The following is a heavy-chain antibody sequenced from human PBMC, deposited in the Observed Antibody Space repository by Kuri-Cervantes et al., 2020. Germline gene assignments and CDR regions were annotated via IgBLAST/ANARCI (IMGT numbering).Heavy chain of an antibody. CDR3: ARDSRVGWFDP. CDR1: GFTFSSYS. D-gene: IGHD2-15*01. J-gene: IGHJ5*02. V-gene: IGHV4-59*01. Sequence: ESLKISCAASGFTFSSYSMNWVRQAPGKGLEWIGSIYYSGSTNYNPSLKSRVTISVDTSKNQFSLKLSSVTAADTAVYYCARDSRVGWFDPWGQGTLVTVSS. CDR2: IYYSGST.